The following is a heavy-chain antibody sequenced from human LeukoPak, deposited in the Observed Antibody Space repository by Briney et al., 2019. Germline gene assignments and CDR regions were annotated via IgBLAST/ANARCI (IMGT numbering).Heavy chain of an antibody. Sequence: GGSLRLSCAASGFTLSRYAMRWVRQAPGRGLEWVSAISGSGGSTYYTDSVKGRFTISRDNSKNTLYLQMNSVKTEDTAVYYCTTDRGSYYYDSSGYYYDFDYWGQGTLVTVSS. V-gene: IGHV3-23*01. J-gene: IGHJ4*02. CDR2: ISGSGGST. CDR3: TTDRGSYYYDSSGYYYDFDY. D-gene: IGHD3-22*01. CDR1: GFTLSRYA.